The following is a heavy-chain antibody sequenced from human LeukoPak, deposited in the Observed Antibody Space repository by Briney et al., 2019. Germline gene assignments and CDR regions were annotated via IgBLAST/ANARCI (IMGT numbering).Heavy chain of an antibody. J-gene: IGHJ4*02. CDR1: GGSFSGYY. D-gene: IGHD3-10*01. Sequence: SETLSLTCAVYGGSFSGYYWSWLRQPPGKGLEWIGEINHSGSTNYNPSLKSRVTISVDTSKNQFSLKLSSVTAADTAVYYCAGTRTMVRGVIDYWGQGTLVTVSS. CDR3: AGTRTMVRGVIDY. V-gene: IGHV4-34*01. CDR2: INHSGST.